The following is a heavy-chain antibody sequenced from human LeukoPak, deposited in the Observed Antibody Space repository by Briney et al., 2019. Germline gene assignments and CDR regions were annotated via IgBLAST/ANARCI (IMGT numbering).Heavy chain of an antibody. Sequence: GGSLRLSCAASGFTFSSYAMSWVRQAPGKGLEWVSTIRGSGGGTYYADSVKGRFTISRDNSKNTLYLQMNGLRAEDTAVYYCAKDRTILTGYNWYFDLWGRGTLVTVSS. D-gene: IGHD3-9*01. CDR3: AKDRTILTGYNWYFDL. CDR2: IRGSGGGT. CDR1: GFTFSSYA. J-gene: IGHJ2*01. V-gene: IGHV3-23*01.